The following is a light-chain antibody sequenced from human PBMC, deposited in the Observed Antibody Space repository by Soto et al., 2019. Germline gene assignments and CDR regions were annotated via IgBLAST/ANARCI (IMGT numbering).Light chain of an antibody. Sequence: QSALTQPASVSGSPGQSITISCTGTSSDVGSYNYVSWYQQRPGKAPKLMIYDVSNRPSGVSNRFSGSKSGNTASLTISGLHAEDEADYYCSSYTSSSPYVFGTGTKVTVL. CDR3: SSYTSSSPYV. J-gene: IGLJ1*01. V-gene: IGLV2-14*01. CDR1: SSDVGSYNY. CDR2: DVS.